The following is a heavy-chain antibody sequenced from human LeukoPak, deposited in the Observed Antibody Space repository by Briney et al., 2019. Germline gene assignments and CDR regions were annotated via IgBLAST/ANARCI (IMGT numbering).Heavy chain of an antibody. Sequence: SVKVSCKASGGTFSSYAISWVRQAPGQGLEWMGRIIPIFGTANYAQKFQGRVTITTDESTSTAYMELSSVRAEGAAGYYGSRGGGYYGYVWGSYRHAFDIWGQGTMVTVSS. CDR1: GGTFSSYA. V-gene: IGHV1-69*05. J-gene: IGHJ3*02. CDR2: IIPIFGTA. D-gene: IGHD3-16*02. CDR3: SRGGGYYGYVWGSYRHAFDI.